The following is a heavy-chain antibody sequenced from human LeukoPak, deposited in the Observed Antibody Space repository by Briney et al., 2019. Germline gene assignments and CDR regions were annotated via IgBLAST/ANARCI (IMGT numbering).Heavy chain of an antibody. CDR3: AKMKGPGLYYHYSMDV. J-gene: IGHJ6*03. V-gene: IGHV3-23*01. CDR1: GFTFTGFA. CDR2: IGGSSGST. Sequence: PGGSLRLSCAASGFTFTGFAMSWVRQAPGKGPEWVSRIGGSSGSTYYADSVKGRFTISRDNSKKTLYLQMYSLRADDTAVYYCAKMKGPGLYYHYSMDVWGKGTTVIVYS.